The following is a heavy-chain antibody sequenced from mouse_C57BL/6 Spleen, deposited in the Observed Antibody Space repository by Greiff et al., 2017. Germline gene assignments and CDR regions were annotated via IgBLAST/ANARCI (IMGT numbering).Heavy chain of an antibody. CDR1: GYTFTSYW. Sequence: QVQLQQPGAELVRPGSSVKLSCKASGYTFTSYWMDWVKQRPGQGLEWIGNIYPSDSETHYNQKFKDKATLTVDKSSSTAYMQLSSLTSEDSAVYYCASPAYYSNYGYFDVWGTGTTVTVSS. D-gene: IGHD2-5*01. J-gene: IGHJ1*03. CDR3: ASPAYYSNYGYFDV. CDR2: IYPSDSET. V-gene: IGHV1-61*01.